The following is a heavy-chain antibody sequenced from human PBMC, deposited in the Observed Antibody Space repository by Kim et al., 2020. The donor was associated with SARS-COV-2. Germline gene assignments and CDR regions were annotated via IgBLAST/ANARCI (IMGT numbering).Heavy chain of an antibody. J-gene: IGHJ5*02. V-gene: IGHV1-8*01. CDR2: RNPNSGNT. CDR1: GYTFTSYD. Sequence: ASVKVSGKASGYTFTSYDINWVQATGQGLEWMGWRNPNSGNTGDEQKFQGRVTMTRNTSISTAYRELSSLRSEDTAVYYCARVIGELLFWFDPWGKGTLV. CDR3: ARVIGELLFWFDP. D-gene: IGHD3-10*01.